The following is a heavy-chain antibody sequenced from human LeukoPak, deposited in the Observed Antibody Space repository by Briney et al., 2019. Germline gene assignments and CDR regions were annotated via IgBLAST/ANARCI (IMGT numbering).Heavy chain of an antibody. CDR3: ARDSVVASYCSSTSCSRSDY. CDR2: ISAYNGNT. CDR1: GYTFTSYG. V-gene: IGHV1-18*01. Sequence: ASVKVSCKASGYTFTSYGISWVRQAPGQGLEWMGWISAYNGNTNYAQKLQGRVTMTTDTSTSTAYMELRSLRSDDTVVYYCARDSVVASYCSSTSCSRSDYWGQGTLVTVSS. J-gene: IGHJ4*02. D-gene: IGHD2-2*01.